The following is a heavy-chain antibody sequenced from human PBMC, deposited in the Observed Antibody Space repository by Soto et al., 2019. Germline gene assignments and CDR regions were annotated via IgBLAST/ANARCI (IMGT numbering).Heavy chain of an antibody. J-gene: IGHJ4*02. V-gene: IGHV3-30*18. CDR2: ISNDGSNE. CDR1: GFTFRGFV. CDR3: AKGEVRGIIPSYFDY. D-gene: IGHD3-10*01. Sequence: PGGPLSLSCAGSGFTFRGFVMHWVRQAQGKGLEWVARISNDGSNEYYVDSVKGRFTISRDNSKNTLYLQMDSLRAEDTAVYYCAKGEVRGIIPSYFDYWGLGTLVTV.